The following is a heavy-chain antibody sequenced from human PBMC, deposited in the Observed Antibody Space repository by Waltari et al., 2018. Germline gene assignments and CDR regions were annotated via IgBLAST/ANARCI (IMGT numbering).Heavy chain of an antibody. Sequence: EVQLVESGGGLVKPGGSLRLSCGASGFSFSGYSMNWVRQAPGKGLEWVSSISSSTTYIHYADSVKGRFTISRDNAKNSLNLQMNSLRAEDTAVYYCVSGGWGFYFDYWGQGTVVTVSS. J-gene: IGHJ4*02. V-gene: IGHV3-21*01. CDR2: ISSSTTYI. CDR3: VSGGWGFYFDY. D-gene: IGHD7-27*01. CDR1: GFSFSGYS.